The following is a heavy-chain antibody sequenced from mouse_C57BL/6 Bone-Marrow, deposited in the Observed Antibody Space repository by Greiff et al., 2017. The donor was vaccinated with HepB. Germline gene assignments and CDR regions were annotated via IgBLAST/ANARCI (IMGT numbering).Heavy chain of an antibody. CDR3: AAVGD. CDR1: GYTFTSYW. V-gene: IGHV1-50*01. J-gene: IGHJ4*01. Sequence: QVHVKQPGAELVKPGASVKLSCKASGYTFTSYWMQWVKQRPGQGLEWIGEIDPSDSYTNYNQKFKGKATLTVDTSSSTAYMQLSSLTSEDSAVYYCAAVGDWGQGTSVTVSS. CDR2: IDPSDSYT. D-gene: IGHD6-1*01.